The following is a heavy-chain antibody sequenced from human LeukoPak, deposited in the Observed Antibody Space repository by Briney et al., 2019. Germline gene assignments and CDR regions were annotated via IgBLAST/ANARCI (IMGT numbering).Heavy chain of an antibody. CDR1: GDYISSSSYY. V-gene: IGHV4-39*02. CDR3: ARRRYYDSTGYLD. Sequence: PSETLSLTCSLSGDYISSSSYYWGWIRQPPGKGLEWIGEIYYSGSTYYNASLKSRVSISIDTSNNHFSLRPSSLTAADTALYYCARRRYYDSTGYLDWGRGTLVTVSS. CDR2: IYYSGST. D-gene: IGHD3-22*01. J-gene: IGHJ1*01.